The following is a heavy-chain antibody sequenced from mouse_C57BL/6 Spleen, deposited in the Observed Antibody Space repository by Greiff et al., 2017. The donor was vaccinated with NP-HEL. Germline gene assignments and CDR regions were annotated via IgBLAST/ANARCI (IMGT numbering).Heavy chain of an antibody. Sequence: QVQLQQPGAELVMPGASVKLSCKASGYTFTSYWMHWVKQRPGQGLEWIGEIDPSDSYTNYNQKFKGKSTLTVDKSSSTAYMQLSSLTSEDSAVYSCARRGSSGYEDWGQGTTLTVSS. CDR3: ARRGSSGYED. CDR2: IDPSDSYT. J-gene: IGHJ2*01. CDR1: GYTFTSYW. V-gene: IGHV1-69*01. D-gene: IGHD3-2*02.